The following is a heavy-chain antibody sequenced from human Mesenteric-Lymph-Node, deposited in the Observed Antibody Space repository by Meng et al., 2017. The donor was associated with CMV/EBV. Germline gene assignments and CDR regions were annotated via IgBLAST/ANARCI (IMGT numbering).Heavy chain of an antibody. Sequence: GSLRLSCTVSGGSISSYYWSWIRQPPGKGLEWIGYIYFSGSTNYNPSLKSRVTISVDTSKNQFSLKLSSVTAADTAVYYCAREYSRYFDYWGQGTLVTVSS. CDR2: IYFSGST. J-gene: IGHJ4*02. D-gene: IGHD6-13*01. CDR1: GGSISSYY. CDR3: AREYSRYFDY. V-gene: IGHV4-59*12.